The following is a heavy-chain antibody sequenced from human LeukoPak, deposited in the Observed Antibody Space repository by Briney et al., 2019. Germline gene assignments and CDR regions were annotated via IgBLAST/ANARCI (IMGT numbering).Heavy chain of an antibody. CDR1: GGTFNSYA. J-gene: IGHJ1*01. CDR2: IIPILGIA. V-gene: IGHV1-69*04. Sequence: SVKVSCKASGGTFNSYAISWVRQAPGQELEWMGRIIPILGIANYAQKFQGRVTITADKSTSTAYMEVSSLRSEDTAVYYCASFQPWGQGTLVTVSS. CDR3: ASFQP.